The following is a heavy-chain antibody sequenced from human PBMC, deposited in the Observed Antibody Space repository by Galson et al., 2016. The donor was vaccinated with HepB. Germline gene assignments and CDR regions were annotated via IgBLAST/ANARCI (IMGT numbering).Heavy chain of an antibody. CDR1: GFTFNAHW. CDR2: IRGDGIVS. J-gene: IGHJ4*02. Sequence: LRLSCAASGFTFNAHWMNWVRQAPGKGLEWVANIRGDGIVSYYAESVWGRFTISRDNAKNSLYLQMNGLRVDETAVYYCSREMTGSHFDWGQGTLVTVSS. CDR3: SREMTGSHFD. V-gene: IGHV3-7*01. D-gene: IGHD3-10*01.